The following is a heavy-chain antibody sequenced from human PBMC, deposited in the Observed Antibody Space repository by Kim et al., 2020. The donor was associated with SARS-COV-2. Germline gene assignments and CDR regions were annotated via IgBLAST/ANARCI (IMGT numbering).Heavy chain of an antibody. D-gene: IGHD5-12*01. CDR2: ISWDGGST. CDR3: AKDKGGYESYFDY. J-gene: IGHJ4*02. V-gene: IGHV3-43*01. Sequence: GGSLRLSCAASGFTFDDYTMHWVRQAPGKGLEWVSLISWDGGSTYYADSVKGRFTISRDNSKNSLYLQMNSLRTEDTALYYCAKDKGGYESYFDYWGQGTLVTVSS. CDR1: GFTFDDYT.